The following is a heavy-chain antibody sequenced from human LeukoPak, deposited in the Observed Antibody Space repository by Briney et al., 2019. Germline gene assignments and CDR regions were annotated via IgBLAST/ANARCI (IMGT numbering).Heavy chain of an antibody. CDR3: LEFGGVIVSY. D-gene: IGHD3-16*02. CDR2: FDPEDGET. J-gene: IGHJ4*02. V-gene: IGHV1-24*01. CDR1: GYTLTELS. Sequence: ASMKVSCKVSGYTLTELSMHWVRQAPGTGLEWMGGFDPEDGETIYAQKFQGRVTMTEDTSTDTAYMELSSLRSEDTAVYYCLEFGGVIVSYWGQGTLVTVSS.